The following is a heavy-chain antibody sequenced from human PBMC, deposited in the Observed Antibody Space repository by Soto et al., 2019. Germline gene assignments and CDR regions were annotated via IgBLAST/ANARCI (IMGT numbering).Heavy chain of an antibody. CDR3: ARDLTGDNWFDP. J-gene: IGHJ5*02. V-gene: IGHV1-2*02. Sequence: GASVKVSCKASEYTFIGHYIHWVRQAPGQGLEWMGWINPKSGGRNYAQRFQGRVTMTRDTSISTAYMELSRLTSDDTAVYYCARDLTGDNWFDPWGQGTLVTVSS. CDR2: INPKSGGR. CDR1: EYTFIGHY.